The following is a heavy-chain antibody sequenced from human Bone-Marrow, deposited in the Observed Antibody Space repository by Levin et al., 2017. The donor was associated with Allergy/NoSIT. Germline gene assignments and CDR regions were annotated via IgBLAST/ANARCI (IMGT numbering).Heavy chain of an antibody. CDR3: ARSIRSDYDSSGYYYFDAFDI. Sequence: GESLKISCAASGFTFSSYDMHWVRQATGKGLEWVSAIGTAGDTYYPGSVKGRFTISRENAKNSLYLQMNSLRAGDTAVYYCARSIRSDYDSSGYYYFDAFDIWGQGTMVTVSS. CDR1: GFTFSSYD. CDR2: IGTAGDT. D-gene: IGHD3-22*01. V-gene: IGHV3-13*01. J-gene: IGHJ3*02.